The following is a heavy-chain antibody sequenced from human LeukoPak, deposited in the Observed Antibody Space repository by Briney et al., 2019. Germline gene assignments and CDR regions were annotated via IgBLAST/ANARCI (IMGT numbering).Heavy chain of an antibody. CDR1: GGSISSYY. CDR2: IYYSGTT. V-gene: IGHV4-59*01. Sequence: SETLSLTCTVSGGSISSYYWSWVRQPPGKGLEWIGYIYYSGTTNYNPSLKSRVTISVDTSKYQFSLKLSSVTAADTAVYYCARGVYIAAAQYGYWGQGTLVTVSS. CDR3: ARGVYIAAAQYGY. D-gene: IGHD6-13*01. J-gene: IGHJ4*02.